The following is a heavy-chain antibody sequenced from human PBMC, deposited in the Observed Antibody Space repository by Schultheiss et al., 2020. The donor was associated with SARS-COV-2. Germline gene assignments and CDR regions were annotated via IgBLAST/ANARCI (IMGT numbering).Heavy chain of an antibody. CDR2: ISYDGSNK. J-gene: IGHJ6*02. CDR3: ARDRPPYYYDSSGYFPYYGMDV. CDR1: GFTFSNYA. D-gene: IGHD3-22*01. Sequence: GGSLRLSCAASGFTFSNYAMHWVRQGPGKGLDWVTLISYDGSNKYYADSVKGRFTISRDNSKNTLYLQLNSLRPEDTAVYYCARDRPPYYYDSSGYFPYYGMDVWGQGTTVTVSS. V-gene: IGHV3-30*01.